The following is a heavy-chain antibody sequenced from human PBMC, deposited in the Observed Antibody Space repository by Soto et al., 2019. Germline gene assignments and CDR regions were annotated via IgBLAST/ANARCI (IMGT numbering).Heavy chain of an antibody. CDR3: ARGDYGDYVHFDL. V-gene: IGHV1-69*02. CDR2: IIPILGIA. Sequence: ASVKVSCKASGGTFSSYTISWVRQAPGQGLEWMGRIIPILGIANYAQKFQGRVTITADKSTSTAYMELSSLRSEDTAVYYCARGDYGDYVHFDLWGRGTLVTVSS. CDR1: GGTFSSYT. J-gene: IGHJ2*01. D-gene: IGHD4-17*01.